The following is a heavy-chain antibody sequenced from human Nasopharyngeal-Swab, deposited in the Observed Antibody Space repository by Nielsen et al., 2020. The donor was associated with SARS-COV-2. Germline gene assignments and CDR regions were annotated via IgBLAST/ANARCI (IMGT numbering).Heavy chain of an antibody. CDR3: ARVGQPAAFDY. CDR1: GFTFSTYW. J-gene: IGHJ4*02. D-gene: IGHD2-2*01. Sequence: GGSLTLSCGASGFTFSTYWMHWVRHGPGKGLEWVSRINTDGSTKSYAPSVKGRFIISSDNAKNTLYLQMNSLRAEDTAVYYCARVGQPAAFDYWGQGTLVTVSS. CDR2: INTDGSTK. V-gene: IGHV3-74*01.